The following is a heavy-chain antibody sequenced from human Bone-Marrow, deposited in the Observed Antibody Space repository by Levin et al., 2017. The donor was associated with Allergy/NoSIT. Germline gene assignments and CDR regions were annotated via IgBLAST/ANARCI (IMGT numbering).Heavy chain of an antibody. CDR1: GFTFSSYG. Sequence: PGGSLRLSCAASGFTFSSYGMHWVRQAPGKGLEWVAVISYDGSNKYYADSVKGRFTISRDNSKNTLYLQMNSLRAEDTAVYYCAKDPAVGATSGYFDYWGQGTLVTVSS. CDR2: ISYDGSNK. D-gene: IGHD1-26*01. V-gene: IGHV3-30*18. J-gene: IGHJ4*02. CDR3: AKDPAVGATSGYFDY.